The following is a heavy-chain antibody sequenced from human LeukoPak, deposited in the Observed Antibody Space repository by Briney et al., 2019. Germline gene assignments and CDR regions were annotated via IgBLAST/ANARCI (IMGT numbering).Heavy chain of an antibody. V-gene: IGHV4-34*01. CDR1: GGSFSGYY. D-gene: IGHD2-8*02. Sequence: SETLSLTCAVYGGSFSGYYWSWIRQPPGKGLEWIGEINHSGSTNYNPSFKSRVTISVDTSKNQFSLKLSSVTAADTAVYYCARSGPYYYYYYMDVWGKGTTVTVSS. CDR2: INHSGST. CDR3: ARSGPYYYYYYMDV. J-gene: IGHJ6*03.